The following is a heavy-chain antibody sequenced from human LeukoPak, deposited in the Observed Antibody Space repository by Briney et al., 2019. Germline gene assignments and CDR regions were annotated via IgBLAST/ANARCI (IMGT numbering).Heavy chain of an antibody. CDR2: IYTSGST. Sequence: PSETLSLTCTVSGGSISSYYWSWIRQPAGKGLEWIGRIYTSGSTNYNPSLKSRVTMSVDTSKNQFSLKLSSVTAADTAVYYCARDLVIGGLNYFDYWGQGTLATVSS. CDR3: ARDLVIGGLNYFDY. CDR1: GGSISSYY. D-gene: IGHD3-16*02. V-gene: IGHV4-4*07. J-gene: IGHJ4*02.